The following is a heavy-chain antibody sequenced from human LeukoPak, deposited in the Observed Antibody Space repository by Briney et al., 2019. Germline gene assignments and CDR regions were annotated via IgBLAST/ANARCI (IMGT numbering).Heavy chain of an antibody. V-gene: IGHV1-46*01. Sequence: ASVKVSCKASGYTFTSYYMHWVRQAPGQGREWMGIINPSGGSTSYAQKFQGRVTMTRDTSTSTVYMELSSLRSEDTAVYYCARMVRGVIWFDPWGQGTLVTVSS. J-gene: IGHJ5*02. CDR1: GYTFTSYY. CDR2: INPSGGST. D-gene: IGHD3-10*01. CDR3: ARMVRGVIWFDP.